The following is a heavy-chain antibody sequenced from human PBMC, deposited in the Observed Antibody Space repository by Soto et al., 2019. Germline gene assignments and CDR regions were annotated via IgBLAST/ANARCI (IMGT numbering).Heavy chain of an antibody. V-gene: IGHV1-3*01. CDR1: GYTFTSYA. J-gene: IGHJ3*02. Sequence: ASVKVSCKASGYTFTSYAMHWVRQAPGQRLEWMGWINAGNGNTKYSQKFQGRVTITRDTSASTAYMELSSLRSEDTAVYYCAGDLVGVVYSSSSGDFDIGGQGTMVTVSS. D-gene: IGHD6-6*01. CDR3: AGDLVGVVYSSSSGDFDI. CDR2: INAGNGNT.